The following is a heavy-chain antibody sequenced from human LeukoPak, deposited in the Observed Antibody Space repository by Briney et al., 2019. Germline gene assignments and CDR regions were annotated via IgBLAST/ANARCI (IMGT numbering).Heavy chain of an antibody. J-gene: IGHJ4*02. V-gene: IGHV3-11*01. CDR2: ISSSGSTI. Sequence: GGSLRLSCAASGFTFSDYYMSWLRQAPGKGLEWVSYISSSGSTIYYADSVKGRFTISRDNAKNSLYLQMNSLRAEDTAVYYCARVGIQLWLQGTLDYWGQGTLVTVSS. CDR3: ARVGIQLWLQGTLDY. D-gene: IGHD5-18*01. CDR1: GFTFSDYY.